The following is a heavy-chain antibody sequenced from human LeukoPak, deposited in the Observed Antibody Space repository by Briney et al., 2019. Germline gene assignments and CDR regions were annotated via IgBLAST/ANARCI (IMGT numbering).Heavy chain of an antibody. CDR1: GFTFSGHW. CDR2: IYSGGST. Sequence: TGGSLRLSCAASGFTFSGHWMSWVRQAPGKGLEWVSVIYSGGSTYYADSVKGRFTISRDNSKNTLYLQMNSLRAEDTAVYYCARDRLDGGRDYWGQGTLVTVSS. J-gene: IGHJ4*02. V-gene: IGHV3-53*01. D-gene: IGHD3-16*01. CDR3: ARDRLDGGRDY.